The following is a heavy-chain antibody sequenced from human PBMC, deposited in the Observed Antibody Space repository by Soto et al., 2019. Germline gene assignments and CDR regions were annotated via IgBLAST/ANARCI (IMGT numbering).Heavy chain of an antibody. CDR1: GGSISSGGYY. CDR3: ARPSYYYGAGTPWTGRGGIDV. CDR2: IYYSGST. J-gene: IGHJ6*02. D-gene: IGHD3-10*01. Sequence: SETLSLTCTVSGGSISSGGYYWSWIRQHPGKGLEWIGCIYYSGSTYYNPSLKSRVTISVDTSKNQFSLKLSSVTAADTAVYYGARPSYYYGAGTPWTGRGGIDVWGQGTTVTVSS. V-gene: IGHV4-31*03.